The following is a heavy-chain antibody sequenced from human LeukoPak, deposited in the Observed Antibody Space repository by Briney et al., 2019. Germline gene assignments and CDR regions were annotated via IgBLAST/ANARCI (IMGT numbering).Heavy chain of an antibody. CDR3: ARDYYDSSGYSYYFDY. V-gene: IGHV1-3*01. J-gene: IGHJ4*02. Sequence: AASVKVSCTASGYTFTSYAMHWVRQAPGQRLEWMGWINAGNGNTKYSQKFQGRVTITRDTSASTAYMELSSLRSEDTAVYYCARDYYDSSGYSYYFDYWGQGTLVTVSS. D-gene: IGHD3-22*01. CDR2: INAGNGNT. CDR1: GYTFTSYA.